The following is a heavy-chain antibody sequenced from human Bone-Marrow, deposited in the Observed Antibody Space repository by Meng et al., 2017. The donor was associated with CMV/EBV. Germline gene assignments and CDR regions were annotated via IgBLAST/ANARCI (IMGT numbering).Heavy chain of an antibody. CDR3: ARAPTELRGAFDI. D-gene: IGHD1-26*01. CDR2: ISYDGSNK. Sequence: LSLTCAASGFTFSSYAMHWVRQAPGKGLEWVAVISYDGSNKYYADSVKGRFTISRDNSKNTLYLQMNSLRAEDTAVYYCARAPTELRGAFDIWGQGTMVTVSS. V-gene: IGHV3-30-3*01. J-gene: IGHJ3*02. CDR1: GFTFSSYA.